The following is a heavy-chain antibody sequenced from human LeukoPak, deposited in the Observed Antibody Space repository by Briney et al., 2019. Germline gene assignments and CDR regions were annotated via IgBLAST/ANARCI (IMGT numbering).Heavy chain of an antibody. CDR3: ARDSLYYGTDV. V-gene: IGHV3-48*03. CDR1: GFTFSSYE. Sequence: PGGSLRLSCAASGFTFSSYEMNWVRQAPGKGLEWVSYISSSGSTIYYADSVKGRFTISRDNAKNSLYLQMNSLRAEDTAVYYCARDSLYYGTDVWGQGTTVTVSS. J-gene: IGHJ6*02. CDR2: ISSSGSTI.